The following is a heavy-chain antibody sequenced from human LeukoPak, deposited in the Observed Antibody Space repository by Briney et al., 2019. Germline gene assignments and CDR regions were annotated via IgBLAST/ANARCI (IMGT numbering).Heavy chain of an antibody. CDR2: SSSSSSYI. CDR3: AKPMGDYDSNGYNFYFDC. Sequence: GGSLRLSCAASGFTFSSYSMNWVRQAPGKGLEWVSSSSSSSSYIYYADSVKGRFTISRDNSKNTLYLQMNSLRAEDTAVYYCAKPMGDYDSNGYNFYFDCWGQGTLVTVSS. D-gene: IGHD3-22*01. CDR1: GFTFSSYS. J-gene: IGHJ4*02. V-gene: IGHV3-21*01.